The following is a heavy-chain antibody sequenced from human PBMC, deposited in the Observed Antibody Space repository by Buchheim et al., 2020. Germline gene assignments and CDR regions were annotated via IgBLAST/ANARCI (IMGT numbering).Heavy chain of an antibody. CDR2: ISGSGGST. CDR3: ARVDYGDYERGAGMDV. D-gene: IGHD4-17*01. J-gene: IGHJ6*02. Sequence: ELQVVESGGGLVQPGGSLRLSCAASGFTFSSYAMSWVRQAPGKGLEWVSAISGSGGSTYYADSVKGRFTISRDNSKNTLYLQMNSLRAEDTAVYYCARVDYGDYERGAGMDVWGQGTT. V-gene: IGHV3-23*04. CDR1: GFTFSSYA.